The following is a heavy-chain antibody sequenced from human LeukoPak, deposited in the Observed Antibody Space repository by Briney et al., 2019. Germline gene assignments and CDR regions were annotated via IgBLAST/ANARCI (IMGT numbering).Heavy chain of an antibody. J-gene: IGHJ2*01. V-gene: IGHV4-39*01. D-gene: IGHD2-2*01. CDR1: GGSISSSSYY. Sequence: SETLSLTCTVSGGSISSSSYYWGWIRQPPGKGLEWIGSIYYGGSTYYNPSLKSRVSISIDTSKNQFSLKLSSVTAADTAVYYCARRSRDPLPRNWYFDLWGRGTLVTVSS. CDR3: ARRSRDPLPRNWYFDL. CDR2: IYYGGST.